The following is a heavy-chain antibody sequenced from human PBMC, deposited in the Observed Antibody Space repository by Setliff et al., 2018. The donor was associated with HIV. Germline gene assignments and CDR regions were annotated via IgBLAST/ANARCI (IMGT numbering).Heavy chain of an antibody. J-gene: IGHJ3*01. CDR3: ARAPPGIQNDAFDV. V-gene: IGHV4-61*09. Sequence: SETLSLTCTVSGGSISGINYYWTWIRQPAGKGLEWLGHIKDTGATNYSPSLKSRVTMSIDTSNKQFSLKLSSVTAADTAVYYCARAPPGIQNDAFDVWGQGTMVTVSS. CDR2: IKDTGAT. CDR1: GGSISGINYY.